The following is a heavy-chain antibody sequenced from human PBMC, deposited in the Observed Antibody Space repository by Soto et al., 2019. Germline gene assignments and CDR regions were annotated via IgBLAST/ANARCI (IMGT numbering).Heavy chain of an antibody. J-gene: IGHJ6*02. Sequence: PGEALKISCKGSGYSFTSYWIGWMRQMPGKGLEWMGIIYPGDSDTRYSPSFQGQVTISADKSISTAYLQWSSLKASDTAMYYCAREITGTTFGMDVWGQGTTVTVSS. D-gene: IGHD1-20*01. CDR3: AREITGTTFGMDV. CDR2: IYPGDSDT. V-gene: IGHV5-51*01. CDR1: GYSFTSYW.